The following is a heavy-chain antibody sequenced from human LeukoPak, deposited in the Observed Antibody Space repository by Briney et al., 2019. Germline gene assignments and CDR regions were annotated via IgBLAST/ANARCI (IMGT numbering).Heavy chain of an antibody. CDR2: IRSKAYGGTT. D-gene: IGHD6-19*01. CDR1: GFTFGDYA. Sequence: GRSLRLSCTASGFTFGDYAMSWVRQAPGKGLEWVGFIRSKAYGGTTEYAASVKGRFTISRDDSKSIAYLQMNSLKTEDTAVYYCTRDLRWLAYDYWGQGTLDTVSS. V-gene: IGHV3-49*04. J-gene: IGHJ4*02. CDR3: TRDLRWLAYDY.